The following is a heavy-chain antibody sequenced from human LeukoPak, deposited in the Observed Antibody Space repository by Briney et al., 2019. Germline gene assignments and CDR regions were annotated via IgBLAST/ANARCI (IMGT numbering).Heavy chain of an antibody. J-gene: IGHJ6*02. CDR1: GGSFSGYY. CDR3: ARIRRFGESYYYYYGMDV. Sequence: SETLSLTCAVYGGSFSGYYWSWIRQPPGKGLEWIGEINHSGSTNYNPSLKSRVTISVDTSKNQFSLKLSSVTAADTAVYYCARIRRFGESYYYYYGMDVWGQGTTVTVSS. D-gene: IGHD3-10*01. CDR2: INHSGST. V-gene: IGHV4-34*01.